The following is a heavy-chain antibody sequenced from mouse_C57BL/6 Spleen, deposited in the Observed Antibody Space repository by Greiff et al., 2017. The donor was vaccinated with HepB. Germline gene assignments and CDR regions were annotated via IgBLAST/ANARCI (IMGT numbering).Heavy chain of an antibody. CDR1: GYTFTSYW. Sequence: VQLQQPGAELVKPGASVKLSCKASGYTFTSYWMHWVKQRPGQGLEWIGMIHPNSGSTNYNEKFKSKATLTVDKSSSTAYMQLSSLTSEDSAVYYCARGEITTVVFDYWGQGTTLTVSS. CDR2: IHPNSGST. J-gene: IGHJ2*01. D-gene: IGHD1-1*01. CDR3: ARGEITTVVFDY. V-gene: IGHV1-64*01.